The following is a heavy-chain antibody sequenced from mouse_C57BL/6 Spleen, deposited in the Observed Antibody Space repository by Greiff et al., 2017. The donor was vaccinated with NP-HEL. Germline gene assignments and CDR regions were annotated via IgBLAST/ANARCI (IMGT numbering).Heavy chain of an antibody. J-gene: IGHJ3*01. D-gene: IGHD2-3*01. CDR1: GFSLTSYG. CDR3: ASSIYDGPWFAY. V-gene: IGHV2-2*01. CDR2: IWSGGST. Sequence: VQLQQSGPGLVQPSQSLSITCTVSGFSLTSYGVHWVRQSPGKGLEWLGVIWSGGSTDYHAAFISRLSISKDNSKSQVFFKMNRLQADDTAIYYCASSIYDGPWFAYWGQGTLVTVSA.